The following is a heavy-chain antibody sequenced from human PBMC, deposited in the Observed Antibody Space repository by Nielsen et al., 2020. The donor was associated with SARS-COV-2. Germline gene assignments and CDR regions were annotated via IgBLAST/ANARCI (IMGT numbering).Heavy chain of an antibody. V-gene: IGHV3-23*01. J-gene: IGHJ4*02. Sequence: GESLKISCAASRNYAMSWVRQAPGKGLEWVSAISYSGETTYYADSVKGRFTVSRDNSKNTLYLQMNSLKVEDTAVYYCAKNRRYYGDYGDFDYWGQGILVTVAS. D-gene: IGHD4-17*01. CDR3: AKNRRYYGDYGDFDY. CDR2: ISYSGETT. CDR1: RNYA.